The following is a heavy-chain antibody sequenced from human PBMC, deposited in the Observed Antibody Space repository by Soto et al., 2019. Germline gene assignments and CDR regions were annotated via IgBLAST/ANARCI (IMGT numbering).Heavy chain of an antibody. CDR1: GFTFSRYG. V-gene: IGHV3-7*01. CDR2: IKEDGSEK. CDR3: ARDNQVSYGPYFGMDV. Sequence: GGSLRLSCAASGFTFSRYGMNWVRQAPGKGLEWVANIKEDGSEKFYVDSVKGRFTISKDNAKNSVYLQMNSLKVEDTAVYYCARDNQVSYGPYFGMDVWGPGTTVTVSS. J-gene: IGHJ6*02. D-gene: IGHD2-2*01.